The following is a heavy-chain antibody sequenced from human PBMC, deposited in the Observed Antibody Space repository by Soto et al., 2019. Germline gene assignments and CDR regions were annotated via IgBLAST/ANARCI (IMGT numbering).Heavy chain of an antibody. V-gene: IGHV4-31*03. CDR1: GGSISSGDYY. J-gene: IGHJ5*02. CDR3: TGARHDFLLEWSKWFDP. Sequence: PSETLSLTCTVSGGSISSGDYYWNWIRQHPGKGLEWIGYIYYSGSTYYNPSLKSRVTISVDTSKNQFSLKLTSVTAADTAVYYCTGARHDFLLEWSKWFDPWGQGTLVTVSS. CDR2: IYYSGST. D-gene: IGHD3-3*01.